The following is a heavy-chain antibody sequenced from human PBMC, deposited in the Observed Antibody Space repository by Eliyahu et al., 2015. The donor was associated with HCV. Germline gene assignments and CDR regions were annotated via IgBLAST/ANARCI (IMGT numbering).Heavy chain of an antibody. CDR1: GGSINSDDYY. J-gene: IGHJ4*02. D-gene: IGHD4-11*01. V-gene: IGHV4-31*02. CDR2: IYSSGST. CDR3: AGGRDHSKIKY. Sequence: QVQLQESGPGLMRPSQTLSLXCTVSGGSINSDDYYCNWIRQXPGRGLEWIGYIYSSGSTDYNPSLRDRISISKDMSKNQFSLNLRSVTAADTAVYYCAGGRDHSKIKYWGQGSLVTVSS.